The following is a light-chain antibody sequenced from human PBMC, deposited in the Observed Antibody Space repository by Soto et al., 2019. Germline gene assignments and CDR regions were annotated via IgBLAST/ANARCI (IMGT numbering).Light chain of an antibody. CDR1: SSNIGAGYD. V-gene: IGLV1-40*01. J-gene: IGLJ1*01. Sequence: QSVLTQPPSVSGAPGQRVTISCTGISSNIGAGYDVHWYQQLPGTAPKLLIYGNSNRPSGVPDRFSGSKSGTSASLAFTGLQAEDEADYYCQSYDSSLSGYVFGTGTKVTVL. CDR2: GNS. CDR3: QSYDSSLSGYV.